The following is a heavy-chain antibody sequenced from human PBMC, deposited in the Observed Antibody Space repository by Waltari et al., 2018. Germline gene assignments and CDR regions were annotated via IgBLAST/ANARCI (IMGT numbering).Heavy chain of an antibody. CDR1: GFTFSNYG. CDR2: IRYDGSNK. D-gene: IGHD3-10*01. J-gene: IGHJ4*02. CDR3: AKDEAIRGHTITD. Sequence: QVQLVESGGGVVQPGGSLRRSCSASGFTFSNYGMHWVRQAPGKGLEWVAFIRYDGSNKYYADAVKGRFTISRDNSKNTLYLQMNSLRAEDTAVYYCAKDEAIRGHTITDWGQGTLVTVSS. V-gene: IGHV3-30*02.